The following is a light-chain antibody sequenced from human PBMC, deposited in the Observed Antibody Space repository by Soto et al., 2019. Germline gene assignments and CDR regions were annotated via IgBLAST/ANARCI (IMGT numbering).Light chain of an antibody. CDR2: GAS. CDR1: QSVSSN. CDR3: QQYNNWPPWT. V-gene: IGKV3-15*01. Sequence: EIVMTQSPATLSVSPGARATLSCRASQSVSSNLAWYQQKPGQAPRLLLYGASTRATGIPARFSGSGSGTEFTLTISSLQSEDFAVYYCQQYNNWPPWTFGQGTKGEIK. J-gene: IGKJ1*01.